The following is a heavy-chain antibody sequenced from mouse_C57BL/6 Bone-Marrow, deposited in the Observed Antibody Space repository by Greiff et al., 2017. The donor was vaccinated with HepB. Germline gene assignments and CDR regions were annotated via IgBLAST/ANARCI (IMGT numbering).Heavy chain of an antibody. CDR2: IYPSDGST. J-gene: IGHJ3*01. D-gene: IGHD2-2*01. V-gene: IGHV1-85*01. CDR3: ARRRGLWLRRGCAF. CDR1: GYTFTSYD. Sequence: QVQLQQSGPELVKPGASVKLSCKASGYTFTSYDINWVKQRPGQGLEWIGWIYPSDGSTKNNEKFKGKATLTVDTSSSTAYMELSSLRSEASAVYFCARRRGLWLRRGCAFWGRGTLVTVSA.